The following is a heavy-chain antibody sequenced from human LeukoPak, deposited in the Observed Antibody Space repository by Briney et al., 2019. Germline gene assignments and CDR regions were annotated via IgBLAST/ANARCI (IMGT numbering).Heavy chain of an antibody. Sequence: GASVKVSCKASGATFSSYAISWVRQAPGQGLEWMGGIIPIFGTANYAQKFQGRVTITTGESTSTAYMELSSLRSEDTAVYYCAETGDSSGWYRSFDYWGQGTLVTVSS. V-gene: IGHV1-69*05. J-gene: IGHJ4*02. CDR3: AETGDSSGWYRSFDY. CDR2: IIPIFGTA. D-gene: IGHD6-19*01. CDR1: GATFSSYA.